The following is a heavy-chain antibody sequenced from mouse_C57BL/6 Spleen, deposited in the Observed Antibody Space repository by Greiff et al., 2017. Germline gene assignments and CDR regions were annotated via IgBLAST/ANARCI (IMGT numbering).Heavy chain of an antibody. Sequence: QVQLQQPGAELVKPGASVKMSCKASGYTFTSYWITWVKQRPGQGLEWIGDIYPGSGSTNYNEKFKSKATLTVDTSSSTAYMQLSRLSSEDSAVYYCESIYYDPTVEYYFDYWGQGTTLTVSS. CDR1: GYTFTSYW. CDR2: IYPGSGST. CDR3: ESIYYDPTVEYYFDY. D-gene: IGHD1-1*02. J-gene: IGHJ2*01. V-gene: IGHV1-55*01.